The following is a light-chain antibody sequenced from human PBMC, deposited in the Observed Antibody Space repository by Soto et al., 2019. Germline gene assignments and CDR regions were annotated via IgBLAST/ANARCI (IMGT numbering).Light chain of an antibody. J-gene: IGKJ1*01. V-gene: IGKV1-5*03. CDR1: QTISSW. Sequence: DIQITQSPSTLSGSVGDRVTITCRASQTISSWLAWYQQKPGKAPKLLIYKASTLKSGVPSRFSGSGSGTEFTLNISSLQTDDFATYYCQHYNSYSEAFGQGNKGDIK. CDR2: KAS. CDR3: QHYNSYSEA.